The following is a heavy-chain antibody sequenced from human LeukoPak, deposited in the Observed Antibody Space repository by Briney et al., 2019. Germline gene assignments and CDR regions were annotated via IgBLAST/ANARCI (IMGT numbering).Heavy chain of an antibody. V-gene: IGHV1-2*02. CDR3: ARDPGSNWFDP. CDR2: INPNSGGT. J-gene: IGHJ5*02. Sequence: VASVKISCKASGYTFTGYYMHWVRQAPGQGLEWMGWINPNSGGTNYAQKFQGRVTMTRDTSISTAYMELSSLISDDTAVYYCARDPGSNWFDPWGQGTLVTVSS. D-gene: IGHD3-10*01. CDR1: GYTFTGYY.